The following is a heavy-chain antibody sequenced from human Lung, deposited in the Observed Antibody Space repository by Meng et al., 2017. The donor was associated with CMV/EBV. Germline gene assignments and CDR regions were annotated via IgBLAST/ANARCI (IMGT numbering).Heavy chain of an antibody. V-gene: IGHV4-34*01. CDR3: AREAAGDYDSSGPVDY. CDR2: VNHRGSS. J-gene: IGHJ4*02. D-gene: IGHD3-22*01. Sequence: SETLSLTCAVSGGTFSHNYWSWIRQPPGKGLEWMGEVNHRGSSNYNPSLMSRVTISVDTSKKQCSLKMSSVTAADTAVYYCAREAAGDYDSSGPVDYWGQGTLVTVSS. CDR1: GGTFSHNY.